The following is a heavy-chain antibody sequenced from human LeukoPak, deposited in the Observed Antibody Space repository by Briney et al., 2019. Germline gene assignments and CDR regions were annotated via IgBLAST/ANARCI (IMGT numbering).Heavy chain of an antibody. D-gene: IGHD3-16*01. J-gene: IGHJ5*02. CDR3: ARDQAPRMITFGGPRRWFDP. V-gene: IGHV1-2*02. CDR1: GYTFTGYY. CDR2: INPNSGGT. Sequence: ASVKVSCKASGYTFTGYYMHWVRQAPGQGLEWMGWINPNSGGTNYAQKFQGRATMTRDTSISTAYMELSRLRSDDTAVYYCARDQAPRMITFGGPRRWFDPWGQGTLVTVSS.